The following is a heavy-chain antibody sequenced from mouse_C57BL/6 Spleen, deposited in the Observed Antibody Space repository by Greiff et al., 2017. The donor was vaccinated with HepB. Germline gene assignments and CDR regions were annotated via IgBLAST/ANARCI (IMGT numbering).Heavy chain of an antibody. CDR2: ISSGGSYT. D-gene: IGHD2-5*01. J-gene: IGHJ4*01. CDR3: ASPAYYSNYFYAMDY. CDR1: GFTFSSYG. Sequence: EVQVVESGGDLVKPGGSLKLSCAASGFTFSSYGMSWVRQTPDKRLEWVATISSGGSYTYYPDSVKGRFTISRDNAKNTLYLQMSSLKSEDTAMYYCASPAYYSNYFYAMDYWGQGTSVTVSS. V-gene: IGHV5-6*01.